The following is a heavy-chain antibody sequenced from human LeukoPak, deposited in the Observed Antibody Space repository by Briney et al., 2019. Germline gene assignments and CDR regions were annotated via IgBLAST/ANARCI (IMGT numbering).Heavy chain of an antibody. CDR3: ARFVTGYLDP. CDR1: GFTFSNFW. Sequence: GGSLRLSCAASGFTFSNFWMHWVRQAPGKGLVWVSRVNSDGSATVYEDSVKGRFTISRDNAKNTLYLQMNSLSAEDTAVYHCARFVTGYLDPWGQGTLVTVSS. V-gene: IGHV3-74*01. CDR2: VNSDGSAT. D-gene: IGHD3-9*01. J-gene: IGHJ5*02.